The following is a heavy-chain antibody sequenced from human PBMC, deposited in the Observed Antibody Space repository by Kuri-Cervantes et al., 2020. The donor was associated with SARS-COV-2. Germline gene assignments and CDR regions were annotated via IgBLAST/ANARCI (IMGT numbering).Heavy chain of an antibody. CDR2: INPNSGGT. V-gene: IGHV1-2*02. J-gene: IGHJ4*02. CDR1: GYTFTGYY. Sequence: ASVKVSCKASGYTFTGYYMHWVRQAPGQGLEWMGWINPNSGGTNYAQKFQGRVTMTRDTSISTAYMEQSRLRSDDTAVYYCAVEYSSSSGHQGDGYWGQGTLVTVSS. CDR3: AVEYSSSSGHQGDGY. D-gene: IGHD6-6*01.